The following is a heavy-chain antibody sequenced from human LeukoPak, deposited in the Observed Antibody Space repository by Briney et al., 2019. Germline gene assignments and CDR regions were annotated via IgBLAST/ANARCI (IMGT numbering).Heavy chain of an antibody. CDR3: AASSGVTLGRF. D-gene: IGHD3-16*01. Sequence: SSQALSLTCTVSGGSISSGAFYNNWIRQRPGKGLEWIGYIYYTGITSYNPSLKSRATMSVDTFMNQVSLKLSSLTAADTAVYYCAASSGVTLGRFWGQGTLVTVSS. CDR1: GGSISSGAFY. CDR2: IYYTGIT. V-gene: IGHV4-31*03. J-gene: IGHJ4*02.